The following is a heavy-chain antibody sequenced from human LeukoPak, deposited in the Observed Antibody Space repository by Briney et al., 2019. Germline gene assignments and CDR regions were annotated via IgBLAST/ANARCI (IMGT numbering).Heavy chain of an antibody. J-gene: IGHJ4*02. Sequence: PGCSLRLSCTASGFTFRRPWMVLIRQAPGNALEWVANIEPDARGKYYVDIVKGRFTVSRDNTKNTVSLQMNSLRIEDTAVYYCARVEIRADFDFWGQGVLVTVSS. CDR1: GFTFRRPW. V-gene: IGHV3-7*01. CDR3: ARVEIRADFDF. CDR2: IEPDARGK.